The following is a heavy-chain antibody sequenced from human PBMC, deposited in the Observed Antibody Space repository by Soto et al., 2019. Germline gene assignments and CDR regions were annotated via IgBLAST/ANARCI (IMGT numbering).Heavy chain of an antibody. V-gene: IGHV1-18*04. CDR2: INGDNGNT. J-gene: IGHJ4*02. D-gene: IGHD4-17*01. CDR3: ARDLGYGDDGTDF. Sequence: QVQLVQSGAEVKKPGASVKVSCQASGYSLSNNGISWVRQAPGQGFEWMGWINGDNGNTNYAQQFQGRGTMTTDTSTSTAYMELRSLRSDDTAVYYCARDLGYGDDGTDFWGQVTLVTVSS. CDR1: GYSLSNNG.